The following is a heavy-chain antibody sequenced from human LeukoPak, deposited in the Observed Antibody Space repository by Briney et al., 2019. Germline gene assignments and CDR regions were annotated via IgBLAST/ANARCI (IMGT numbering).Heavy chain of an antibody. CDR2: INPDSGGT. J-gene: IGHJ4*02. V-gene: IGHV1-2*02. CDR1: GYTFTRCC. CDR3: AREDSSGYDY. D-gene: IGHD3-22*01. Sequence: ASVKVSCKASGYTFTRCCMHWVRQAPGQGLEWMGWINPDSGGTNFAQKFQGRVTMTRDTSISTAYMEVSRLRSDDTAVYYCAREDSSGYDYWGQGTLVTVSS.